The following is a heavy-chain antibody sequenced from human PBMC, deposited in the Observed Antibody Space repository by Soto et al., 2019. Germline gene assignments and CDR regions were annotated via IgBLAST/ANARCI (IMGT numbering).Heavy chain of an antibody. CDR2: IYYSGYS. CDR3: GRSDNYVPFEY. V-gene: IGHV4-30-4*01. CDR1: GGSISSGDYK. J-gene: IGHJ4*02. Sequence: QVQLQESGPGLVKPSQTLSLTCTVSGGSISSGDYKWSWIRQPPGKGLEWIGYIYYSGYSYNNPSLKSRVTMSVDTSKNQFSLKLSSVTAADTAVYYCGRSDNYVPFEYWGQGTLVTVSS. D-gene: IGHD4-4*01.